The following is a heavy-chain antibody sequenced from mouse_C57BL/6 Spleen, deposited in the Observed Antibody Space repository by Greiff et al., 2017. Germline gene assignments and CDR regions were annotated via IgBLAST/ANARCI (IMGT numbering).Heavy chain of an antibody. Sequence: VQLQQPGAELVRPGSSVKLSCKASGYTFTSYWMHWVKQRPIQGLEWIGNIDPSDSETHYNQKFKDKATLTVDKSSSTAYMQLSSLTSEDSAVYYCAREGGSSYRYFDVWGTGTTVTVSS. CDR1: GYTFTSYW. CDR2: IDPSDSET. D-gene: IGHD1-1*01. CDR3: AREGGSSYRYFDV. J-gene: IGHJ1*03. V-gene: IGHV1-52*01.